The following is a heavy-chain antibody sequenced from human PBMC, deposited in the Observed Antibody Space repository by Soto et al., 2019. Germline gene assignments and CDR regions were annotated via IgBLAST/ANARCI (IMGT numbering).Heavy chain of an antibody. CDR1: GVTFSGYG. J-gene: IGHJ4*02. V-gene: IGHV3-33*08. Sequence: PWGPLRLSCTVSGVTFSGYGMRWVCQDPGKGLERVAVIWYDGSNKYYADSVKGRFTISRDNSKNTLYLQMNSLRAEDAAVYYCARELEDSSPSLVSYLDYWVKGTLVPVSP. CDR3: ARELEDSSPSLVSYLDY. CDR2: IWYDGSNK. D-gene: IGHD6-6*01.